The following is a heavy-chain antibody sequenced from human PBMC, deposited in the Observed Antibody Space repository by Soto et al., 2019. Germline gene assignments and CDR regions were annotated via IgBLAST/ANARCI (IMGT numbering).Heavy chain of an antibody. D-gene: IGHD5-18*01. CDR1: GGTFSSYA. CDR2: IIPIFGTA. Sequence: ASVKVSCKASGGTFSSYAISWVRQAPGQGLEWMGGIIPIFGTANYAQKFQGRVTITADESTSTAYMELSSLRSEDTAVYYCAREPHAAMGDYYYYSGMDVWGQGTTVTVSS. J-gene: IGHJ6*02. V-gene: IGHV1-69*13. CDR3: AREPHAAMGDYYYYSGMDV.